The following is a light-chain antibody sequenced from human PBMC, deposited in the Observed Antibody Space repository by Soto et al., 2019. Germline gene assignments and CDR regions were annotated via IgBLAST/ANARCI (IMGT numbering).Light chain of an antibody. CDR3: QQYGNSPRLT. CDR2: GAS. CDR1: QSISNSY. Sequence: EIVLTQSPGTLSLSPGEGATLSCRASQSISNSYLAWYQQKPGQAPRLLIYGASNRAADIPDRFSGSGSGTDFTLTISRLEPEDFAVYYCQQYGNSPRLTFGGGTKVEIK. J-gene: IGKJ4*01. V-gene: IGKV3-20*01.